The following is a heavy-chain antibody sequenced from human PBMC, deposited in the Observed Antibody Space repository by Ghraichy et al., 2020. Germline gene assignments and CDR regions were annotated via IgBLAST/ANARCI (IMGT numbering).Heavy chain of an antibody. Sequence: GGSLRLSCAASGFTFSSYAMHWVRQAPGKGLEWMAVISYDGSDKYYADSVKGRFTISRDNSKDTMFLQMNSLRPEDTAVYYCARDGGGYCSGGTCYWDRFFDYWGQGTLVTVSS. CDR2: ISYDGSDK. J-gene: IGHJ4*02. V-gene: IGHV3-30*04. CDR1: GFTFSSYA. CDR3: ARDGGGYCSGGTCYWDRFFDY. D-gene: IGHD2-15*01.